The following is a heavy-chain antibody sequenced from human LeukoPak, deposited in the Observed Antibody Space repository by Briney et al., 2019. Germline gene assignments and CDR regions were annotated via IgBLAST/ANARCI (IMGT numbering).Heavy chain of an antibody. V-gene: IGHV3-15*01. CDR3: TSSSGWSAEDY. CDR2: IKSKTDGGTT. D-gene: IGHD6-19*01. J-gene: IGHJ4*02. CDR1: GFTFSSHG. Sequence: GGSLRLSCAASGFTFSSHGINWVRQAPGKGLEWVGRIKSKTDGGTTDYAAPVKGRFTISRDDSKNTLYLQMNSLKTEDTAVYYCTSSSGWSAEDYWGQGTLVTVSS.